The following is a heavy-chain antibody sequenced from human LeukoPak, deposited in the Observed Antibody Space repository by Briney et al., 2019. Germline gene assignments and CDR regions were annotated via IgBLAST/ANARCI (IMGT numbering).Heavy chain of an antibody. V-gene: IGHV1-18*01. D-gene: IGHD2-15*01. CDR3: ARPHGYCSGGSCYDEYFQH. Sequence: ASVKVSCKASGYTFTSYDISWVRQAPGQGLEWMGWISAYNGNTNYAQKLQGRVTMTTDTSTSTAYMELRSLRSDDTAVYYCARPHGYCSGGSCYDEYFQHWGQGTLVTVSS. CDR2: ISAYNGNT. CDR1: GYTFTSYD. J-gene: IGHJ1*01.